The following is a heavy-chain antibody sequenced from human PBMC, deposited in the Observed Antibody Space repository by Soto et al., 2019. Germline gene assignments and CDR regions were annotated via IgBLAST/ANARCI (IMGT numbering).Heavy chain of an antibody. CDR3: ATVYSYGDTEY. J-gene: IGHJ4*02. V-gene: IGHV3-23*01. D-gene: IGHD4-17*01. CDR1: GFTFSTYA. CDR2: ISTSGAGT. Sequence: GGSLRLSCAASGFTFSTYAMNWVRQAPGKGLEWVSGISTSGAGTYYADSVKGRFTISRDNSKNTLFLQMNSLRAEDSGLYYCATVYSYGDTEYWGQGTLVPVSS.